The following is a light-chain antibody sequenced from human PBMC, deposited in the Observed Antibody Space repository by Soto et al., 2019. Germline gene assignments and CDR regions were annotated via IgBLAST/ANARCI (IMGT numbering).Light chain of an antibody. J-gene: IGKJ4*01. CDR1: QSVSSY. CDR3: QQRSNWPSA. V-gene: IGKV3-11*01. Sequence: EIVLTQSPATLSLSPGERATLSCRASQSVSSYLTWYQQKPGQAPRLLIYDASNKANGIPARFSGSGSGTGFTLTISSLEPEDFAVYSCQQRSNWPSAFGGGTKVEIK. CDR2: DAS.